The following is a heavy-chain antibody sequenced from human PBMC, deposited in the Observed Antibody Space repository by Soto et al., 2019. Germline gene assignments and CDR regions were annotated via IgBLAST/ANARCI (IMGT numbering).Heavy chain of an antibody. V-gene: IGHV4-59*01. D-gene: IGHD6-13*01. Sequence: PSETLSLTCTVSGGSISSYYWSWIRQPPGKGLEWIGYIYYSGSTNYNPSLKSRVTISVDTSKNQFSLKLSSVTAADTAVYYCARGVAAAGTVDWFDPWGQGTLVTVSS. CDR3: ARGVAAAGTVDWFDP. CDR1: GGSISSYY. J-gene: IGHJ5*02. CDR2: IYYSGST.